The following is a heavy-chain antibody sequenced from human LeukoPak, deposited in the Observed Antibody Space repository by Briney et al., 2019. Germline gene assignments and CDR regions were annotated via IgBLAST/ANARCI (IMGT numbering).Heavy chain of an antibody. CDR2: INTDTGNT. J-gene: IGHJ4*02. D-gene: IGHD5-18*01. Sequence: GASVKVSCKTSGYSFTSYCINWVRQAPGQGLEWMGLINTDTGNTSYAPNFQGRVTMTTDTSTSTAYMELRSLRSEDTAVYYCARGYSYGHGPLDYWGQGTLVTVSA. V-gene: IGHV1-18*01. CDR3: ARGYSYGHGPLDY. CDR1: GYSFTSYC.